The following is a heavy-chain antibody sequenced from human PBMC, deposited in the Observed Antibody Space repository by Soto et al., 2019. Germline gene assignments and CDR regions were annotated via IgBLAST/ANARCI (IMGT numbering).Heavy chain of an antibody. CDR3: ARTYGDYYYYYYMDV. J-gene: IGHJ6*03. V-gene: IGHV3-21*01. D-gene: IGHD4-17*01. CDR2: ISSSSSYI. CDR1: GFTFSSYS. Sequence: GGSLRLSCAASGFTFSSYSMNWVRQAPGKGLEWVSSISSSSSYIYDAHSVKGRFTISRDNTKNSLYLQMNSLRAEETAVYYCARTYGDYYYYYYMDVWGKGTTVTVSS.